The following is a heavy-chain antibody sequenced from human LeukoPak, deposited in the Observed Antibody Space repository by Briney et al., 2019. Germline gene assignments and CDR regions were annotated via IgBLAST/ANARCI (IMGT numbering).Heavy chain of an antibody. CDR1: GGTFSSYA. J-gene: IGHJ4*02. D-gene: IGHD3-22*01. CDR2: IIPIFGTA. CDR3: ARASGAYYDSSGYWAY. Sequence: SVKVSCKASGGTFSSYAISWVRQAPGQGLEWMGGIIPIFGTANYAQKFQGRVTITTDESTSTAYMELSSLRSEDTAVYYCARASGAYYDSSGYWAYWGQGTLVTVSS. V-gene: IGHV1-69*05.